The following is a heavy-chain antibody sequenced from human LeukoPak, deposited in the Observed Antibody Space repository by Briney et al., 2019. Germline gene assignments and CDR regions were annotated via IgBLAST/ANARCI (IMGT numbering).Heavy chain of an antibody. Sequence: GGSLRLSCVASGFTFSSYSMNWVRQAPGKGLEWVSSFTSRSGTIYYADSVKGRFTISRDNAKNSLFLQMSSLRVEDTAVYYCAKDNYGDYGWFDPWGQGTLVTVSS. CDR3: AKDNYGDYGWFDP. CDR2: FTSRSGTI. CDR1: GFTFSSYS. V-gene: IGHV3-21*01. J-gene: IGHJ5*02. D-gene: IGHD4-17*01.